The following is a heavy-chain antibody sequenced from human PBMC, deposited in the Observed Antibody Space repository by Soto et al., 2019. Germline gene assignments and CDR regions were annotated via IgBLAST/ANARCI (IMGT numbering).Heavy chain of an antibody. D-gene: IGHD2-2*01. V-gene: IGHV4-31*03. Sequence: QVQLQESGPGLVKPSETLSLTCTVSGDSISGGASFWSWIRQPPGKGLEWIANVYHSGSSYYNPSLKSRLTISVDTTKNQFSLQLKSMTAADTAVYYCAKLSCTSSTCYFPGWFDPWGQGTLVTVSS. CDR3: AKLSCTSSTCYFPGWFDP. CDR2: VYHSGSS. J-gene: IGHJ5*02. CDR1: GDSISGGASF.